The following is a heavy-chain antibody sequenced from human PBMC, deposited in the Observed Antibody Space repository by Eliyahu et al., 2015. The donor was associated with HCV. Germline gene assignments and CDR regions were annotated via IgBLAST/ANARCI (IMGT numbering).Heavy chain of an antibody. Sequence: QVQLVQSGAEVKKPGASVKVSCKASGYAFTNXAMHWVRQAPGQRLEWMGWINAGNGNTKYSQKFQGRVTITRDTSASTAYMELSSLRSEDTAVYYCAREDDYTNARFDYWGQGTLVTVSS. CDR1: GYAFTNXA. CDR2: INAGNGNT. V-gene: IGHV1-3*01. D-gene: IGHD4-11*01. CDR3: AREDDYTNARFDY. J-gene: IGHJ4*02.